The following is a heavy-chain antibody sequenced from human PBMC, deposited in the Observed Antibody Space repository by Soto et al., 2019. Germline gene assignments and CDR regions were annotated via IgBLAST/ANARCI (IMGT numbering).Heavy chain of an antibody. CDR2: IIPILGIA. D-gene: IGHD2-15*01. J-gene: IGHJ2*01. Sequence: QVQLVQSGAEVKKPGSSVKVSCKASGGTFSSYTISWVRQAPGQGLECMGRIIPILGIANYAQKFQGRVPITADKSTSTAYLELSSLRSEDTAVYYCARALYCSGGSCYSYSDWYFDLWGRGTLVTVSS. CDR1: GGTFSSYT. V-gene: IGHV1-69*02. CDR3: ARALYCSGGSCYSYSDWYFDL.